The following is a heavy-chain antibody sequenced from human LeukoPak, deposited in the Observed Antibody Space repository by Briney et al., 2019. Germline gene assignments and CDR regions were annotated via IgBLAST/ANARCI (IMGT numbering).Heavy chain of an antibody. CDR1: GGTFSSYA. Sequence: SVRVSCKASGGTFSSYAISWVRQAPGQGLEWMGGIIPIFGTANYAQKFQGRVTITADESTSTAYMELSSLRSEDTAVYYCASSTDILTGYLLDYWGQGTLVTVSS. V-gene: IGHV1-69*13. CDR3: ASSTDILTGYLLDY. J-gene: IGHJ4*02. D-gene: IGHD3-9*01. CDR2: IIPIFGTA.